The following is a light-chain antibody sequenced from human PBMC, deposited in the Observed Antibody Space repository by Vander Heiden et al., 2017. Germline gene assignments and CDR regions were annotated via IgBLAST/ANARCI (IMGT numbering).Light chain of an antibody. CDR2: GAS. Sequence: DILLTQSQGTLSLSPGERATLSCRARQSVSSSYLAWYQQQPGQAPRLLIYGASSRATGIPDRFSGSGSGTDFTLTISRLEPEDFAVYYCQQYGRSPRTFGQGTKVEIK. V-gene: IGKV3-20*01. J-gene: IGKJ1*01. CDR3: QQYGRSPRT. CDR1: QSVSSSY.